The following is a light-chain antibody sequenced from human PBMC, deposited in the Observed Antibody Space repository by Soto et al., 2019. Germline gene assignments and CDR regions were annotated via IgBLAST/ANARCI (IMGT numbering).Light chain of an antibody. V-gene: IGLV1-40*01. CDR3: SSKRGSNTIV. J-gene: IGLJ2*01. Sequence: QAVVTQPPSVSGAPGQRVTISCTGSSSNIGAGYVVHWYQQLPGAAPKLLIFSDNNRPSGVPDRFSGSKSGNTASLTISGLQAEDEADYYCSSKRGSNTIVFGGGTKLTVL. CDR2: SDN. CDR1: SSNIGAGYV.